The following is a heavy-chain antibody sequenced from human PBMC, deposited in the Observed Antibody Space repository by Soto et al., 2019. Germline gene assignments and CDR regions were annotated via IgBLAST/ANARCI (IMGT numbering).Heavy chain of an antibody. CDR1: GFTVSSNY. CDR3: ARDHDSSGYQSYAFDI. D-gene: IGHD3-22*01. Sequence: GGSLRLSCAASGFTVSSNYMSWVRQAPGKGLEWVSVIYSGGSTYYADSVKGRFTISRDNSKNTLYLQMNSLRAEDTAVYYCARDHDSSGYQSYAFDIWGQGTMVTVSS. J-gene: IGHJ3*02. V-gene: IGHV3-66*01. CDR2: IYSGGST.